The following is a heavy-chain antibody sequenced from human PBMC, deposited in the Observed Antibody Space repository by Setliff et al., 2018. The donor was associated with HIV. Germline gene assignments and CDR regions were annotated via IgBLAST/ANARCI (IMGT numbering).Heavy chain of an antibody. Sequence: PGGSLRLSCAASGFTLSTYGMHWVRQAPGKGLEWVAVISHDGSNKYYADSVKARFTISRDDSRNMLFLQMNNLRADDTAFYYCAKDPTQVNGDYSGLYIDYWGQGTRVTVSS. CDR2: ISHDGSNK. V-gene: IGHV3-30*18. D-gene: IGHD4-17*01. J-gene: IGHJ4*02. CDR1: GFTLSTYG. CDR3: AKDPTQVNGDYSGLYIDY.